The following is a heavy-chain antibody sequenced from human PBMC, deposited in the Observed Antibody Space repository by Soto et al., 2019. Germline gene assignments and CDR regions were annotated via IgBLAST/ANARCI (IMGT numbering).Heavy chain of an antibody. CDR2: IYHSGST. CDR1: GDSISSTNW. J-gene: IGHJ3*02. V-gene: IGHV4-4*02. Sequence: SETLSLTCAVSGDSISSTNWWNWVRQPPGKGLEWIGEIYHSGSTNYNPALKSRATISVDKSKNQLSLKLSSVTAADTAVYYCARTMKREFWSGSWTQFYDAFDIWGQGTMVTVSS. D-gene: IGHD3-3*01. CDR3: ARTMKREFWSGSWTQFYDAFDI.